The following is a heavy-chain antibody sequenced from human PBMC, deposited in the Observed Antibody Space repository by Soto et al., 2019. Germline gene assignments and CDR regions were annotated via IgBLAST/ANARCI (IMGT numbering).Heavy chain of an antibody. D-gene: IGHD3-10*01. CDR2: IKSKTDGGTT. Sequence: PGGSLRLSCAASGFTFSNAWMSWVRQAPGKGLEWVGRIKSKTDGGTTDYAAPVKGRFTISRDDSKNTLYLQMNSLKTEDTAVYYCTTPRLGLQRVRPKYYYYGMDVWGQGTTVTVSS. CDR3: TTPRLGLQRVRPKYYYYGMDV. J-gene: IGHJ6*02. V-gene: IGHV3-15*01. CDR1: GFTFSNAW.